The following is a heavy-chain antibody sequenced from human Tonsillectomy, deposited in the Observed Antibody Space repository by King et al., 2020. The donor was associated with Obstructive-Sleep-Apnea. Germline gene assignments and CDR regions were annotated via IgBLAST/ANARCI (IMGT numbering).Heavy chain of an antibody. CDR1: GGSISSSSYY. CDR2: IYYSGST. D-gene: IGHD3-22*01. J-gene: IGHJ4*02. CDR3: AGGSRYSYDGSGYYYFDY. Sequence: QLQESGPGLVKPSETLSLTCTVSGGSISSSSYYWGWIRQPPGKGLEWIGTIYYSGSTYYNPSFKSRVTISVDTSKNQFSLKLSSVTAADTAVYYCAGGSRYSYDGSGYYYFDYWGQGTLVTVSS. V-gene: IGHV4-39*07.